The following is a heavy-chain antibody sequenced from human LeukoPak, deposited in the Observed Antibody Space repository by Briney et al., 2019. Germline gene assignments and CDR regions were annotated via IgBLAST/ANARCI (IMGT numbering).Heavy chain of an antibody. CDR2: IYHTGST. D-gene: IGHD3-10*01. Sequence: PSGTLSLTCAVSGGSISSKNWWIWVRQSPEKGVGWIGEIYHTGSTNYNPSLKSRFTMSVDKSKNQFSLKLSSVTAADTAIYYCARDTGGRGRLDAFDIWGQGTMVTVPS. V-gene: IGHV4-4*02. J-gene: IGHJ3*02. CDR1: GGSISSKNW. CDR3: ARDTGGRGRLDAFDI.